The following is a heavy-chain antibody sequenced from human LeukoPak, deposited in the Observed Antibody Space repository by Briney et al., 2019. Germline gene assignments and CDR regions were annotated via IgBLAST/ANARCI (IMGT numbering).Heavy chain of an antibody. CDR2: IYYSGST. D-gene: IGHD3-10*01. Sequence: SETLSLTCTVSGGSISSYYWSWIRQPPGRGRGGIGYIYYSGSTNYNPSLKSRVTISVDTSKNQFSLKLSSVTAADTAVYYCARVTMVIEPDAFDIWGQGTMVTVSS. CDR3: ARVTMVIEPDAFDI. V-gene: IGHV4-59*01. CDR1: GGSISSYY. J-gene: IGHJ3*02.